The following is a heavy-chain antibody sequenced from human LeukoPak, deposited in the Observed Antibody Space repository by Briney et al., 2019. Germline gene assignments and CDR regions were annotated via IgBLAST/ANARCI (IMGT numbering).Heavy chain of an antibody. CDR1: GYTFTSYY. CDR2: INSSGGST. CDR3: AREFPRRGYSSSSQPNWFDP. V-gene: IGHV1-46*01. Sequence: PGASVKVSCKASGYTFTSYYMHWVRQAPGQGLEWMGIINSSGGSTSYAQKFQGRVTMTRDTSTSTVYMELSSLRSEDTAVYYCAREFPRRGYSSSSQPNWFDPWGQGTLVTVSS. D-gene: IGHD6-6*01. J-gene: IGHJ5*02.